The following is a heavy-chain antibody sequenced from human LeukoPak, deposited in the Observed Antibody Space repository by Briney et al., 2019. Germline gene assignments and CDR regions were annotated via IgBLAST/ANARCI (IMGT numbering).Heavy chain of an antibody. CDR3: ARGGGYYYFDY. CDR2: IKQDGSEK. Sequence: GGSLRLSCAASGFTFNSYWISWVRQAPGKGLEWVANIKQDGSEKYYVGSVKGRFTISRDNAKNSLYLQMNSLRAEDTAVYYCARGGGYYYFDYWGQGTLVTVSS. CDR1: GFTFNSYW. V-gene: IGHV3-7*01. J-gene: IGHJ4*02. D-gene: IGHD3-22*01.